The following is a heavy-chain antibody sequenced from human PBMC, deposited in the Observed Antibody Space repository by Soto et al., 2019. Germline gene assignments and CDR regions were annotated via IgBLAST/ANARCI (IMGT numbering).Heavy chain of an antibody. D-gene: IGHD3-22*01. CDR2: IYYSGST. Sequence: PSETLSLTCTVSGGSISSYYWSWIRQPPGKGLEWIGYIYYSGSTNYNPSLKSRVTISVDTSKNQFSLKLSSVTAADTAVYYCARGKDKWLLNYWGQGTLVTVSS. CDR1: GGSISSYY. CDR3: ARGKDKWLLNY. V-gene: IGHV4-59*01. J-gene: IGHJ4*02.